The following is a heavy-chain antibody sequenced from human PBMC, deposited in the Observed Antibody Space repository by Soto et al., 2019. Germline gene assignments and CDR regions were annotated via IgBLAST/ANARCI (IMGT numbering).Heavy chain of an antibody. CDR1: GGTFSRHA. J-gene: IGHJ5*02. Sequence: QVQLVQSGAELRKPGSSVKVSCKSSGGTFSRHAINWVRQAPGQGLEWMGGIIPLFGTTNYAQKFKGRLTITADESTNTTYMELSSLKSEDGAVYYCARAAIHGSSWYFWFDPWGQGTLVTVSS. D-gene: IGHD6-13*01. CDR3: ARAAIHGSSWYFWFDP. V-gene: IGHV1-69*01. CDR2: IIPLFGTT.